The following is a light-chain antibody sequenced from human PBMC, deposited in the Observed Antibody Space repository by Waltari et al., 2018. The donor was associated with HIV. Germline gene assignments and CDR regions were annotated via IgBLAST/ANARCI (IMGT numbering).Light chain of an antibody. Sequence: SYVLTQPPSESAAPVQTARVACGGKDIGSKTVHWYHTRPGQAPVLVVYDGSDRPSGIPERFSGSNSENMATLTISRVEAGDEADYYCQVWDTGSDQVVFGGGTKLTVL. CDR3: QVWDTGSDQVV. V-gene: IGLV3-21*02. CDR2: DGS. J-gene: IGLJ2*01. CDR1: DIGSKT.